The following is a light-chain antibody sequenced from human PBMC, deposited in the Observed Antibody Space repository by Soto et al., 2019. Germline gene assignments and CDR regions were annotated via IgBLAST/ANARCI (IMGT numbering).Light chain of an antibody. V-gene: IGLV2-14*01. CDR1: SSDVGAFNY. J-gene: IGLJ1*01. Sequence: QSALTQPASVSGSPGQSITISCTGTSSDVGAFNYVSWYLQYPGKAPKLMIYEVGNRPSGVSNRFSGYKSGNTASLTISGLQAEDEADYYCCSYASGSLYVFGTGTKLTVL. CDR2: EVG. CDR3: CSYASGSLYV.